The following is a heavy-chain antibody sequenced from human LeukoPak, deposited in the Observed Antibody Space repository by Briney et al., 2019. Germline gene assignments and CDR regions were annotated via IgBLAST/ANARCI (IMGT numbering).Heavy chain of an antibody. CDR1: GFTFSSYS. CDR3: ARLGIAATGTS. D-gene: IGHD6-13*01. J-gene: IGHJ5*02. Sequence: GGSLRLSCAASGFTFSSYSMNWVRQAPGKGLEWVSSISSSSSYIYYADSVKGRFSISRDNAKNSLYLQMNSLRAEDTAVYYCARLGIAATGTSWGQGTLVTVSS. CDR2: ISSSSSYI. V-gene: IGHV3-21*01.